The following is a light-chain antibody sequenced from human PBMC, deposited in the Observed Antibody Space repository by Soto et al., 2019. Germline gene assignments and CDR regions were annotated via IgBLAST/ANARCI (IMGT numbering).Light chain of an antibody. CDR3: QQLYSYPLT. Sequence: IQLTQSPSSLSASVGDRVTITCRATQGISNFLVWYQQKPGKAPKLLIYATSTLQSGVPSRFSGSGAGTDFTLTIGSLQPEDFATYYCQQLYSYPLTFGQGTRLEIK. J-gene: IGKJ5*01. CDR1: QGISNF. V-gene: IGKV1-9*01. CDR2: ATS.